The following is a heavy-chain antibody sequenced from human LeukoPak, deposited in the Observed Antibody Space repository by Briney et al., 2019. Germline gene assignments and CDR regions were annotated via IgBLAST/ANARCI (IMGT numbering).Heavy chain of an antibody. CDR3: AKDGKGYYYDPRPDFDY. V-gene: IGHV3-23*01. CDR1: GFTFSSYA. Sequence: PGGSLRLSCAASGFTFSSYAMSWVRQAPGKGLEWVSAISGSGGSTYYADSVKGRFTISRDNSKNTLYLQMNSLRAEDTAVYYCAKDGKGYYYDPRPDFDYWGQGTLVTVSS. D-gene: IGHD3-22*01. CDR2: ISGSGGST. J-gene: IGHJ4*02.